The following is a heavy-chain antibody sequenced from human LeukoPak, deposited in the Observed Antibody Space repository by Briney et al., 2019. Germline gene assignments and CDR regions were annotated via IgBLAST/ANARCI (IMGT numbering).Heavy chain of an antibody. CDR3: ASQIEPYYFDY. CDR1: GFTFSDYY. Sequence: GGSLRLSCAASGFTFSDYYMSWIRRAPGKGLEWVSYISSTDSTIYYADSVKGRFTISRDNAKSSLYLQMNSLRAEGTAVYYCASQIEPYYFDYWGQGTLVTVSS. D-gene: IGHD1-14*01. V-gene: IGHV3-11*01. CDR2: ISSTDSTI. J-gene: IGHJ4*02.